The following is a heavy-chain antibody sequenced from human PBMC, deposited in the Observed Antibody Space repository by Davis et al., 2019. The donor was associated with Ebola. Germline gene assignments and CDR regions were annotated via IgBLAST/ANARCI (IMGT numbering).Heavy chain of an antibody. CDR2: INPITGGT. V-gene: IGHV1-46*01. CDR1: GYRFTSYY. J-gene: IGHJ3*02. Sequence: ASVKVSCQVSGYRFTSYYMHWVRQAPGQGLEWMGIINPITGGTSYAQNFQVRVNMTRDTSTSTVYMELSSLRSEDTAVYYCAREGGRYYDSSGYVFDTWGQGTMVKVSS. CDR3: AREGGRYYDSSGYVFDT. D-gene: IGHD3-22*01.